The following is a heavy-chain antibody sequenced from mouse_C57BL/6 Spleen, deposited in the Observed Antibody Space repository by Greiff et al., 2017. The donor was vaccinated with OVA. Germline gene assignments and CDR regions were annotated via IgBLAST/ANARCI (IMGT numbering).Heavy chain of an antibody. CDR2: ISYDGSN. CDR3: ASDITTVVARDYAMDY. J-gene: IGHJ4*01. CDR1: GYSITSGYY. D-gene: IGHD1-1*01. Sequence: EVKLMESGPGLVKPSQSLSLTCSVTGYSITSGYYWNWIRQFPGNKLEWMGYISYDGSNNYNPSLKNRISITRDTSKNQFFLKLNSVTTEDTATYYCASDITTVVARDYAMDYWGQGTSVTVSS. V-gene: IGHV3-6*01.